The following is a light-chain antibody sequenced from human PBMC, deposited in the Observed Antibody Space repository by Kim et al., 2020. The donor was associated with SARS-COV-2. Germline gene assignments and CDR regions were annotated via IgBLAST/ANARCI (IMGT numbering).Light chain of an antibody. Sequence: SVGDRVTITCRASQGIRSYLAWYQQQPGKAPKLLIYAASTLQNGVPSRFSGSGSGTEFTLTISDLQPEDFATYYCQQLDTYPRVTFGLGTRLEIK. J-gene: IGKJ5*01. CDR3: QQLDTYPRVT. CDR1: QGIRSY. CDR2: AAS. V-gene: IGKV1-9*01.